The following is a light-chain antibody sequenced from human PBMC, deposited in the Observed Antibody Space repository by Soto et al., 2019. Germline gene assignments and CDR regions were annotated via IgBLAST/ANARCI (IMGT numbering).Light chain of an antibody. J-gene: IGKJ1*01. CDR2: DAS. V-gene: IGKV3-20*01. Sequence: IVWTHSPGTLSLSPGERATLSFRASQSVSSSYLAWYQQKPGQAPRLLIYDASTRATGIPDRFSGSGSGTDFTLTISRLEPEDFAMYYCQQYGSSPRTFGQGTKVDIK. CDR3: QQYGSSPRT. CDR1: QSVSSSY.